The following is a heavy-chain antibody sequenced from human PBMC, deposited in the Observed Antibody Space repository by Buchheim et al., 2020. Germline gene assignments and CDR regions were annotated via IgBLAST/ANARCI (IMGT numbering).Heavy chain of an antibody. V-gene: IGHV3-23*04. D-gene: IGHD4-11*01. CDR1: GFSFSGYA. Sequence: EVQLVDSGGGLVQPGESLRLSCAASGFSFSGYAMSWVRQAPGKGLEWVSSISGSGATTFNADSVKGRFTISRDNSKHMLYLQMNSLRAEDTAVYFCAKGSRGYTNYYFDYWGQGTL. J-gene: IGHJ4*02. CDR2: ISGSGATT. CDR3: AKGSRGYTNYYFDY.